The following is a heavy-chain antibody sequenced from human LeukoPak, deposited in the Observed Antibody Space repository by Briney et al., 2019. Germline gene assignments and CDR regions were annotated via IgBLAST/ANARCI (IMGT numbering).Heavy chain of an antibody. CDR1: GFTFRSYA. V-gene: IGHV3-23*01. D-gene: IGHD3-10*01. CDR2: ISGSGGST. J-gene: IGHJ4*02. Sequence: GSLRLFCAASGFTFRSYAMSWVRQASGKGLEWVSAISGSGGSTYYADSVKGRFTISRDNSKNTLYLQMNSLRAEDTAVYYCAKKGPYYYGSGSKYYFDYWGQGTLVTVSS. CDR3: AKKGPYYYGSGSKYYFDY.